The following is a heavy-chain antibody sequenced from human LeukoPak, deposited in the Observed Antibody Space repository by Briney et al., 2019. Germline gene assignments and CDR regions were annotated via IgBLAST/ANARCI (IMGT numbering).Heavy chain of an antibody. D-gene: IGHD2-15*01. Sequence: GGSLRLSCAASGFTFSSYDMHWVRQATGKGLEWVSAIGSAGNTYYVGSVEGRFTISREIAKNSLYLQMNSLRAGDTAVYYCAREGYDEAFDIWGHGTMVTVSS. CDR3: AREGYDEAFDI. J-gene: IGHJ3*02. V-gene: IGHV3-13*04. CDR1: GFTFSSYD. CDR2: IGSAGNT.